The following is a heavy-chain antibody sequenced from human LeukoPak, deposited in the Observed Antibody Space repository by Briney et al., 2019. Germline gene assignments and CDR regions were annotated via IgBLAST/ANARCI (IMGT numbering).Heavy chain of an antibody. CDR2: ISSSSSII. CDR1: GFTFSSYT. J-gene: IGHJ4*02. D-gene: IGHD3-22*01. Sequence: PGGSLRLSCAASGFTFSSYTMNWVRQAPGKGLEWISYISSSSSIIYYADSVKGSFTISRDNAKNTVYLQMSSLRAEDTAVYYCAGQYSYYSRGFDYWGQGTLVTVSS. V-gene: IGHV3-48*01. CDR3: AGQYSYYSRGFDY.